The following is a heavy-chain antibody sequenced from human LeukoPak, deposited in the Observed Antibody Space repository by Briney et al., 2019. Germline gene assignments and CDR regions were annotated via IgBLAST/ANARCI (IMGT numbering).Heavy chain of an antibody. Sequence: SETLSLTCTVSGGSISSYYWSWIRQPPGKGLEWIGYIYYSGSTNYNPSLKSRVTISVDTSKNQFSLKLSSVTAADTAVYYCARVLRYFDGRPKYYYYYMDVWGKGTTVTISS. J-gene: IGHJ6*03. CDR3: ARVLRYFDGRPKYYYYYMDV. CDR1: GGSISSYY. CDR2: IYYSGST. V-gene: IGHV4-59*01. D-gene: IGHD3-9*01.